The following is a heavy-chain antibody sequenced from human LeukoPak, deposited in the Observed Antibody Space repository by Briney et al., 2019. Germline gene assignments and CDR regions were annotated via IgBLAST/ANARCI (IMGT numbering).Heavy chain of an antibody. CDR2: IYYSGST. Sequence: SETLSLTCTVSGGSISSYYWSWIRQPPGKGLEWIGYIYYSGSTNYNPSLKSRVTISVDTSKNQFSLKLSSVTAADTAVYYCARDLGYYDSSGLLSFDIWGQGTMVTVSS. D-gene: IGHD3-22*01. CDR3: ARDLGYYDSSGLLSFDI. V-gene: IGHV4-59*01. J-gene: IGHJ3*02. CDR1: GGSISSYY.